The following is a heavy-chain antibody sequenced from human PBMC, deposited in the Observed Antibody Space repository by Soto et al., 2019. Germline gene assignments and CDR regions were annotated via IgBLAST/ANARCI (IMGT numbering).Heavy chain of an antibody. CDR2: ISSGSSYI. J-gene: IGHJ5*01. D-gene: IGHD3-10*01. V-gene: IGHV3-21*01. CDR3: ARDILSGGAYPDS. Sequence: GGSLRLSSAASGFTFSTYTMNWVRQAPGKGLEWISSISSGSSYIYYAGSVKGRFTISRDNAKNSLFLQMNSLRADDTAVYYCARDILSGGAYPDSWGQGTKVAVSS. CDR1: GFTFSTYT.